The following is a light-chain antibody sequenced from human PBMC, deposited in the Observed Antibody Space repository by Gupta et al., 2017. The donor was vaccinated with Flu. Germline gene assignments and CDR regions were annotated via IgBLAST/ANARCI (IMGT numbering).Light chain of an antibody. V-gene: IGLV6-57*01. CDR3: QSFDTSNHVI. Sequence: NYMLTQPHSVSGSPGWTVVISCTRSSGSIASNTEQWYQQRPGSSPKTLIFEDVRRPSGVPDRFSGSIDTSSNSASLTISGLKIEDEADYFCQSFDTSNHVIFGGGTKLAV. J-gene: IGLJ2*01. CDR2: EDV. CDR1: SGSIASNT.